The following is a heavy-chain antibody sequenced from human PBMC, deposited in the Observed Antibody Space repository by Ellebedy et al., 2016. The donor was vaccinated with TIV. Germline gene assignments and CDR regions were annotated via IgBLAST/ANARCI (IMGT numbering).Heavy chain of an antibody. CDR1: GFTFSSYA. CDR2: IWYDGSNK. J-gene: IGHJ4*02. CDR3: ARGGYATSQFAVGGDY. V-gene: IGHV3-33*01. Sequence: GGSLRLSCAASGFTFSSYAMHWVRQAPGKGLEWVSVIWYDGSNKYYLDSMKDRFTISRDNSKNTLYLQMNSLRVEDTAVYYCARGGYATSQFAVGGDYWGPGTLVTVSS. D-gene: IGHD3-16*01.